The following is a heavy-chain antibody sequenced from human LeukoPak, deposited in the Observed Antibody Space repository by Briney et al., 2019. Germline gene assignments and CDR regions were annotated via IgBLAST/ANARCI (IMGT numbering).Heavy chain of an antibody. Sequence: SETLSLTCAVYGGSFSGYYWSWIRQPPGKGLEWIGEINHSGSTNYNPSLKSRVTISVDRSKNQFSLKLSSVTAADTAVYYCARVNDYGYNWFDPWGQGTLVTVSS. CDR3: ARVNDYGYNWFDP. D-gene: IGHD3-10*01. CDR2: INHSGST. CDR1: GGSFSGYY. V-gene: IGHV4-34*01. J-gene: IGHJ5*02.